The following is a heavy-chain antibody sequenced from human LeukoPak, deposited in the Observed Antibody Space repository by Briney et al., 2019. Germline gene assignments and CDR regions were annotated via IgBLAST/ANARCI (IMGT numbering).Heavy chain of an antibody. J-gene: IGHJ6*03. CDR3: SMPTLEWLSKGHYMDV. V-gene: IGHV3-23*01. CDR1: GFTFRNFA. D-gene: IGHD3-3*01. CDR2: ISGSGGST. Sequence: PGGSLRLSCAASGFTFRNFAMTWVRQAPGKGLEWVSGISGSGGSTYHADSVKGRFTISRDNSNNTLYLQMNSLRDEDTAIYYCSMPTLEWLSKGHYMDVWGKGATVTVSS.